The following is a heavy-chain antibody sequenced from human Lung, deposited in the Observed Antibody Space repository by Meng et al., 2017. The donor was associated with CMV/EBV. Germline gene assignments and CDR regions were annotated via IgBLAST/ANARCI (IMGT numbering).Heavy chain of an antibody. CDR2: INAGNGNT. V-gene: IGHV1-3*01. Sequence: GQCGQAGGWGEEPGASVKVSFKVFGQHLIIVAMHWGAHTPEQRLGWMGWINAGNGNTKNSQKFQGRVTITRETSASTAYMGLGSLRSEEPAVYYCASSMGGLFGVVIIGAYWGQGTLVTVSS. CDR1: GQHLIIVA. CDR3: ASSMGGLFGVVIIGAY. D-gene: IGHD3-3*01. J-gene: IGHJ4*02.